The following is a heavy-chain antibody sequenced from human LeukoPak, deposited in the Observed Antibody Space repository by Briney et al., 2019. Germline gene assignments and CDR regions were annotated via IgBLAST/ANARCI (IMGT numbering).Heavy chain of an antibody. J-gene: IGHJ6*03. Sequence: SETLSLTCTVSGGSISSYYWSWIRQPPGKGLEWIGYIYYSGSTNYNPSLKSRVTISVDTSKNQFPLKLSSVTAADTAVYYCARRGYSYGVYYYMDVWGEGTTVTVSS. CDR1: GGSISSYY. D-gene: IGHD5-18*01. CDR2: IYYSGST. V-gene: IGHV4-59*08. CDR3: ARRGYSYGVYYYMDV.